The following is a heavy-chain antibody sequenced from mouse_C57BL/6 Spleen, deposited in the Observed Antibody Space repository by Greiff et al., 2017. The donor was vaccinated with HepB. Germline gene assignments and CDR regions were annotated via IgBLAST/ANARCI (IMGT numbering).Heavy chain of an antibody. CDR1: GYAFSSSW. CDR3: ARQGFYDFYYFDY. D-gene: IGHD2-3*01. J-gene: IGHJ2*01. Sequence: QVQLKQSGPELVKPGASVKISCKASGYAFSSSWMNWVKQRPGKGLEWIGRIYPGDGDTNYNGKFKGKATLTADKSSSTAYMQLSSLTFEDSAVYFCARQGFYDFYYFDYWGQGTTLTVSS. CDR2: IYPGDGDT. V-gene: IGHV1-82*01.